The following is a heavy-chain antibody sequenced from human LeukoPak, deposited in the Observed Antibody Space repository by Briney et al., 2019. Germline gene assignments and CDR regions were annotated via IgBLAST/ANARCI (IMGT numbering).Heavy chain of an antibody. V-gene: IGHV4-59*01. J-gene: IGHJ3*02. CDR3: ARRSGAVVAFDI. Sequence: SETLSPTCTVSGGSINNYYWSWIRQPPGKGLEWIGYIYYSGSTNYNPSLKSRVSISVDTSKEKFSLKLISVTAADTAVYYCARRSGAVVAFDIWGQGTMVTVSS. D-gene: IGHD6-19*01. CDR2: IYYSGST. CDR1: GGSINNYY.